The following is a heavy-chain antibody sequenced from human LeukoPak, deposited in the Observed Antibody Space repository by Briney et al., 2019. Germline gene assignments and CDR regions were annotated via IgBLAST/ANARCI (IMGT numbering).Heavy chain of an antibody. Sequence: PGGSLRLSCAASGFTFSNYWMSWVRQAPGKGLEWVANINQDGSEIYYVDSVKGRFTISRDNAKNSLYLQINSPRAEDTAVYYCARAVGDGFDIWGQGAMVTVSS. CDR1: GFTFSNYW. J-gene: IGHJ3*02. CDR2: INQDGSEI. V-gene: IGHV3-7*01. CDR3: ARAVGDGFDI.